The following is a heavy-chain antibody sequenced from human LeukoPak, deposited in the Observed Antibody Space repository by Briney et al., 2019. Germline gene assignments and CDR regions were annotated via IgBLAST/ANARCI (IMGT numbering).Heavy chain of an antibody. Sequence: SETLSLTCIVSGDSISTTIYFWGWIRQPPGKGLEWIGSVYYSGNTYYNPSLKSRITISVDTSKNQFSLSLSSVTAADTAVYYCARVARYGGYTQYFQPWGQGTLVTVS. V-gene: IGHV4-39*07. CDR2: VYYSGNT. D-gene: IGHD4-23*01. CDR1: GDSISTTIYF. CDR3: ARVARYGGYTQYFQP. J-gene: IGHJ1*01.